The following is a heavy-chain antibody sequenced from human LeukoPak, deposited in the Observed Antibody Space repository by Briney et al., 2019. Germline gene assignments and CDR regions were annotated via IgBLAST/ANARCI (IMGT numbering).Heavy chain of an antibody. V-gene: IGHV3-33*01. J-gene: IGHJ4*02. CDR1: GFTFSSYG. CDR3: ARDRSTTHFDY. CDR2: IWYDGSNT. Sequence: AGGSLRLSCAASGFTFSSYGMHWVRQAPGKGLEWVAMIWYDGSNTYYADSVKGRFTISRDNSKNTLFLQMDSLRAEDTAVYYCARDRSTTHFDYWGRGTLVTVSS. D-gene: IGHD5/OR15-5a*01.